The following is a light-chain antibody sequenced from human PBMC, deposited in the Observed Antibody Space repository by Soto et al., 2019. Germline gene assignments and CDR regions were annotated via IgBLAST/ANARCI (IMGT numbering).Light chain of an antibody. CDR2: DAS. Sequence: EIVLTQSHATMSLSPGERATLSCRASQSVSTYLAWYQQRPGQAPRLLIYDASYRATDIPPRFSGSGSGTDFTLTISSLEPEDFAVYYCQQRRSWPPTITFGQGTRLEIK. V-gene: IGKV3-11*01. J-gene: IGKJ5*01. CDR1: QSVSTY. CDR3: QQRRSWPPTIT.